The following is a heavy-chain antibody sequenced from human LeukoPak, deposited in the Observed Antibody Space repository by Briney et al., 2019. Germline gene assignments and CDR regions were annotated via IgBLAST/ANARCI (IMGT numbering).Heavy chain of an antibody. CDR3: ARVVVVSSPGYYYYYYMDV. D-gene: IGHD2-15*01. CDR2: ISYSGST. CDR1: GASISRYY. V-gene: IGHV4-59*01. J-gene: IGHJ6*03. Sequence: SETLSLTCTVSGASISRYYWSWIRQPPGKGLEWIGSISYSGSTNYNPSLKSRVTISVDTSKNQFSLKLSSVTAADTAVYYCARVVVVSSPGYYYYYYMDVWGKGTTVTISS.